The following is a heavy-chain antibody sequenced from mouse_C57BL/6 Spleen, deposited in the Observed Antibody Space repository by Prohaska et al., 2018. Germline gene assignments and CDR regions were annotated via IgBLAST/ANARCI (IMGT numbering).Heavy chain of an antibody. D-gene: IGHD2-1*01. V-gene: IGHV1-50*01. Sequence: QVQLQQPGAELVKPGASVKLSCKASGYTFTSYWMQWVKQRPGQGLEWIGEIDPSDSYTNYKQKFKGKATLTVDTSSSTAYMQLSSLTSEDSAVYYCARRYYGNYGFAYWGQGTLVTVSA. CDR3: ARRYYGNYGFAY. J-gene: IGHJ3*01. CDR1: GYTFTSYW. CDR2: IDPSDSYT.